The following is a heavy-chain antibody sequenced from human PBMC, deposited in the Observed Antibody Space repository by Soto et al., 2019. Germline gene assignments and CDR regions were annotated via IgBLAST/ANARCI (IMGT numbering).Heavy chain of an antibody. Sequence: LRLSCAASGFTFSSHWMNWVRQAPGKGLVWVSRISGDGRTTSHADSVKGRFTISRDNAKNTLYLQMNSLRAEDTAVYYCARGVPNCSSSSCYFDFWGQGTLVTAPQ. V-gene: IGHV3-74*01. J-gene: IGHJ4*02. CDR3: ARGVPNCSSSSCYFDF. CDR2: ISGDGRTT. CDR1: GFTFSSHW. D-gene: IGHD2-15*01.